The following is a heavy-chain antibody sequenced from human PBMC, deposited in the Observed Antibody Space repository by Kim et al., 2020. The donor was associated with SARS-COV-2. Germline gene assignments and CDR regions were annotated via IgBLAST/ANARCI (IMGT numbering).Heavy chain of an antibody. J-gene: IGHJ4*02. CDR3: THKGIVVVTAPKYYFDY. D-gene: IGHD2-21*02. V-gene: IGHV3-15*01. Sequence: VKGRLTISRDDSKNTLYLQMNSLKTEDTAVYYCTHKGIVVVTAPKYYFDYWGQGTLVTVSS.